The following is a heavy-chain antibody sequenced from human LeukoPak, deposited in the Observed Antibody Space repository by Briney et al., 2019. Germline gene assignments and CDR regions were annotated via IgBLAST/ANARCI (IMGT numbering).Heavy chain of an antibody. Sequence: SQTLSLTCTVSGDSVSSSSYYWTWIRQSAGKGLEWIGRIYITGSTNYNPSLKSRVTISLDTSKNQFSLKLTSVTVADTAVYYCQSSGYYLGYFDYWGQGTLVTVSS. CDR1: GDSVSSSSYY. V-gene: IGHV4-61*02. D-gene: IGHD3-22*01. CDR3: QSSGYYLGYFDY. J-gene: IGHJ4*02. CDR2: IYITGST.